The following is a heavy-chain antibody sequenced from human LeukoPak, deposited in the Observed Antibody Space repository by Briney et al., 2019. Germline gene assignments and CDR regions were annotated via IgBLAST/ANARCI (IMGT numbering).Heavy chain of an antibody. Sequence: GGSLRFSCVASGLTVSSNYMSWVRQAPGKGLEWVSVIYSAGNTYYADSVKGRFTISRHNSENTLYLQMNSLRVEDTAVYYCARGGTPGYSSGRIDYWGQGTLVTVSS. CDR3: ARGGTPGYSSGRIDY. J-gene: IGHJ4*02. D-gene: IGHD6-19*01. V-gene: IGHV3-53*04. CDR2: IYSAGNT. CDR1: GLTVSSNY.